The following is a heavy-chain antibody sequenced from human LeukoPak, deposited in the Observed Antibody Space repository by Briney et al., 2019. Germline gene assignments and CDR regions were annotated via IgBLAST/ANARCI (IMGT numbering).Heavy chain of an antibody. CDR2: INPSGGST. CDR3: ATEGKMVRGVYTDY. J-gene: IGHJ4*02. Sequence: ASVKVSCKASGYTFTSYYMHWVRQAPGQGLEWMGIINPSGGSTSYAQKFQGRVTMTADTSTDTGYMELSSLRSEDTAVYYCATEGKMVRGVYTDYWGQGTLVTVSS. CDR1: GYTFTSYY. V-gene: IGHV1-46*01. D-gene: IGHD3-10*01.